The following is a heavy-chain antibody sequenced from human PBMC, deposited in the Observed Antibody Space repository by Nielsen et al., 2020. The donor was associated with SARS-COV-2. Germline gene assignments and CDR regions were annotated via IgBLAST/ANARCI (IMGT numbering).Heavy chain of an antibody. J-gene: IGHJ5*02. CDR1: GGSISSSYY. D-gene: IGHD3-10*01. Sequence: SETLSLTCAVSGGSISSSYYWSWIRQPPGKGLEWIGYIYYSGSTNYNPSLKSRVTISVDTSKNQFSLKLSSVTPVDTATYYCARSPVTTVRGVILCGAAWFDPWGQGTLVTVSS. V-gene: IGHV4-59*13. CDR2: IYYSGST. CDR3: ARSPVTTVRGVILCGAAWFDP.